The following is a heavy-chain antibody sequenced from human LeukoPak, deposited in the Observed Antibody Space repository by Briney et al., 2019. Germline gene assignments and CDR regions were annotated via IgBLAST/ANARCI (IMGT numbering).Heavy chain of an antibody. D-gene: IGHD3-3*01. CDR2: ISGGSGDT. J-gene: IGHJ3*02. CDR3: AKDRGITKAFDI. V-gene: IGHV3-23*01. Sequence: PGGSLRLSCAASGFTFSSYAMSWVRQAPGKGLEWVSVISGGSGDTYYADSVKGRFTISRDNSKNTLYLQMNSLRAEDTAVYYCAKDRGITKAFDIWGQGTMVTVSS. CDR1: GFTFSSYA.